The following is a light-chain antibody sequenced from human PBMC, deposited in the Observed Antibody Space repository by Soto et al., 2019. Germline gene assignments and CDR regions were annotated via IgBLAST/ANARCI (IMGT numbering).Light chain of an antibody. CDR1: SSNIGNSY. J-gene: IGLJ3*02. Sequence: QAVLTQPPSVSAAPGQTVTISCSGSSSNIGNSYVSWYQQLPGTAPKLLIYENNKRPSGIPDRFSGSKSGTSATLGITGLQIGDEADYYCGTWDTRLSAGLWVFGGGTKLTVL. CDR2: ENN. CDR3: GTWDTRLSAGLWV. V-gene: IGLV1-51*02.